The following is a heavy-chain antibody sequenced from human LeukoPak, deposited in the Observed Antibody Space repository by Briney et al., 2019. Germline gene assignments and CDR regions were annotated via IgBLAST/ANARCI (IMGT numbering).Heavy chain of an antibody. CDR3: ARDLSGTYYIDH. D-gene: IGHD1-26*01. V-gene: IGHV3-74*01. J-gene: IGHJ4*02. CDR1: GFTFSNYW. CDR2: INSDGSST. Sequence: SGGSPRLSCAASGFTFSNYWMHWVRQAPGEGLVWVSRINSDGSSTSYADSVKGRFTISRDNAKNTLYLQMNSLRAEDTAVYYCARDLSGTYYIDHWGQGTLVTVSS.